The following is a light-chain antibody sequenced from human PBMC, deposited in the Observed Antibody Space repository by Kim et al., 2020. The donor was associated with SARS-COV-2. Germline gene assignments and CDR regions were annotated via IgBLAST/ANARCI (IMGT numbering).Light chain of an antibody. Sequence: QAVTIARTRTRSDVGGYNYVSWYQHHPGKAPKIMIYDVNKRPSGIPDRFSGSKSGNTASLTVSGLQAEDEADYYCGSYTGSNNFAVFGGGTQLTVL. CDR1: RSDVGGYNY. CDR3: GSYTGSNNFAV. CDR2: DVN. V-gene: IGLV2-8*01. J-gene: IGLJ2*01.